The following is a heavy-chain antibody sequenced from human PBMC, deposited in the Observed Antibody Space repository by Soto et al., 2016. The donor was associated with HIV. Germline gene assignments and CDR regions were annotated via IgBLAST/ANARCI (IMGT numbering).Heavy chain of an antibody. J-gene: IGHJ4*02. CDR2: IRSKGNNYAT. Sequence: EVQLVESGGGLVQLGGSLKLSCGASGFTFSGSALHWVRQASGKGLEWVGRIRSKGNNYATAYVASVKGRFTISRDDSKNTAYLQMNSLKTEDTAVYYCRASMGRGNFWGQGTLVTVSS. CDR1: GFTFSGSA. D-gene: IGHD3-10*01. V-gene: IGHV3-73*01. CDR3: RASMGRGNF.